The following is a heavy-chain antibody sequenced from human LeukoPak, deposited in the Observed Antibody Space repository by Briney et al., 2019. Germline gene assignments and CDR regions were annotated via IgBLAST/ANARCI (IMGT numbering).Heavy chain of an antibody. Sequence: PGGSLRLSCAASGFTFSSYAMSWVRQAPGKGLEWVSAISGSGGSTYYADSVKGRFTISRDNSKNTLYLQMNSLRAEDTAVYYCAKDQGGYCSSTSCYDGFDYWGQGTLVTVSS. V-gene: IGHV3-23*01. CDR2: ISGSGGST. CDR1: GFTFSSYA. CDR3: AKDQGGYCSSTSCYDGFDY. D-gene: IGHD2-2*01. J-gene: IGHJ4*02.